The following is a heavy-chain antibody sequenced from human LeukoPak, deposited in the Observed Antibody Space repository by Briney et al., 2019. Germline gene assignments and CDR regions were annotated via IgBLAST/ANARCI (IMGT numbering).Heavy chain of an antibody. D-gene: IGHD1-26*01. CDR2: IYYSGST. V-gene: IGHV4-31*03. CDR1: GGSISRYY. J-gene: IGHJ4*02. CDR3: ARVSMGGTYYYFDP. Sequence: PSETLSLTCTVSGGSISRYYWSWIRQHPGKGLEWIGYIYYSGSTYYNPSLKSRITISVDTSKNQFSLKLSSVTAADTAVYYCARVSMGGTYYYFDPWGWGTLVTVSS.